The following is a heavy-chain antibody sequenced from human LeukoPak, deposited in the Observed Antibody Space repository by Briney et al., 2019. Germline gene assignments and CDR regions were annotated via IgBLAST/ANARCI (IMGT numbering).Heavy chain of an antibody. D-gene: IGHD3-9*01. CDR3: AKDSVLRYFDWLPSDYMDV. V-gene: IGHV3-7*03. J-gene: IGHJ6*03. CDR2: IKQDGSEK. CDR1: GFTFSSYW. Sequence: GGSLRLSCAASGFTFSSYWMNWVRQAPGKGLEWVANIKQDGSEKYYVDSVKGRFTISRDNSKNSLYLQMNSLRTEDTALYYCAKDSVLRYFDWLPSDYMDVWGKGTTVTVSS.